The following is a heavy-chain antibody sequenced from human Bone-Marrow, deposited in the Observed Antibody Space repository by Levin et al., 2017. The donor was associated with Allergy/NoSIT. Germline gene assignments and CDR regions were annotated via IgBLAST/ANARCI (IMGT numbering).Heavy chain of an antibody. D-gene: IGHD4-17*01. V-gene: IGHV4-31*03. CDR1: GGSISSGGYY. Sequence: SETLSLTCTVSGGSISSGGYYWSWIRQHPGKGLEWIGYIYYSGSTYYNPSLKSRVTISVDTSKNQFSLKLSSVTAADTAVYYCARDPHKNDYGDYDGAFDIWGQGTMVTVSS. J-gene: IGHJ3*02. CDR3: ARDPHKNDYGDYDGAFDI. CDR2: IYYSGST.